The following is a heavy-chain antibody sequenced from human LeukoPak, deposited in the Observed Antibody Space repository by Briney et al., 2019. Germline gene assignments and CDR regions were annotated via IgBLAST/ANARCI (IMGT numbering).Heavy chain of an antibody. D-gene: IGHD4-17*01. CDR3: ARARSDDYGDYYDAFDI. CDR1: GFTLSSYS. CDR2: ISSSSSYI. V-gene: IGHV3-21*01. Sequence: GGSLRLSCAASGFTLSSYSMNWVRQAPGKGLEWVSSISSSSSYIYYADSVKGRFTISRDNAKNSLYLQMNSLRAEDTAVYYCARARSDDYGDYYDAFDIWGQGTMVTVSS. J-gene: IGHJ3*02.